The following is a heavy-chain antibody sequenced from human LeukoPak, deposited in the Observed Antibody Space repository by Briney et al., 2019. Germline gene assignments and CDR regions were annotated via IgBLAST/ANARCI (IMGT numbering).Heavy chain of an antibody. CDR3: AKDLSGRKGPFDY. V-gene: IGHV3-33*06. J-gene: IGHJ4*02. D-gene: IGHD3-10*01. Sequence: PGGSLRLSCAASGFTFSSYGMHWVRQAPGKGLEWVAVIWYDGSNKYYADSVKGRFTISRGNSKNTLYLQMNSLRAEDTAVYYCAKDLSGRKGPFDYWGQGTLVTVSS. CDR1: GFTFSSYG. CDR2: IWYDGSNK.